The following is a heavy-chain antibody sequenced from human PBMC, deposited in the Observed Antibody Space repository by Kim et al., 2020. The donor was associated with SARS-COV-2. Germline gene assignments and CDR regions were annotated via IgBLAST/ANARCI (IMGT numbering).Heavy chain of an antibody. V-gene: IGHV3-11*06. CDR3: ARVSRPSPPSGYYYVLSVYFDY. CDR1: GFTFSDYY. CDR2: ISSSSSYT. Sequence: GGSLRLSCAASGFTFSDYYMSWIRQAPGKGLEWVSYISSSSSYTNYADSVKGRFTISRDNAKNSLYLQMNSLRAEDTAVYYCARVSRPSPPSGYYYVLSVYFDYWGQGTLVTVSS. D-gene: IGHD3-22*01. J-gene: IGHJ4*02.